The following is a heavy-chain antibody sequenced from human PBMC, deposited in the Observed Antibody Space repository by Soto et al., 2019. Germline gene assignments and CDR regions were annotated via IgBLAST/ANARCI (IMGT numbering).Heavy chain of an antibody. Sequence: GESLKISCKGSGYTFTSYWIGWVRQMPGEGLEWMGVTYPSDSDIRYSPSFQGKVTISADKSITTAYLQWSSLKAADTAMYYCVGSGTSSGRFSDYWGQGTLVTVSS. V-gene: IGHV5-51*01. J-gene: IGHJ4*02. CDR3: VGSGTSSGRFSDY. CDR1: GYTFTSYW. CDR2: TYPSDSDI. D-gene: IGHD2-15*01.